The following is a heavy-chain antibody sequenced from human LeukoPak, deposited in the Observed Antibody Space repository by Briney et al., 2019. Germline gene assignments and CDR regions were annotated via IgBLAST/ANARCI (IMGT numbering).Heavy chain of an antibody. CDR2: IIPLFGTA. CDR3: ARDPGPVKDAFDI. D-gene: IGHD4-23*01. Sequence: SVKVSCKASGSTFTKYAISWVRQAPGQGLEWMGGIIPLFGTANYAQKFQGRVTITADKSTSTAYMELSSLRSDDTAVYYCARDPGPVKDAFDIWGQGTMVIVSS. CDR1: GSTFTKYA. J-gene: IGHJ3*02. V-gene: IGHV1-69*06.